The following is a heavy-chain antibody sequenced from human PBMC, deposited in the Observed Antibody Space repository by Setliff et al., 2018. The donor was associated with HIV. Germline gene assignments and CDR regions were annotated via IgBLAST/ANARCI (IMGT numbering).Heavy chain of an antibody. J-gene: IGHJ3*01. CDR2: IYHTGTT. V-gene: IGHV4-59*02. CDR3: ARDHELGAFDL. CDR1: GMSVSGYY. Sequence: SETLSLTCRVSGMSVSGYYWRWIRQSPGKGLEWIGYIYHTGTTSYNPSLKSRVTIQIDRSNNHFSLNLRSATTADTAVYFCARDHELGAFDLWGQGTMVTVSS. D-gene: IGHD1-26*01.